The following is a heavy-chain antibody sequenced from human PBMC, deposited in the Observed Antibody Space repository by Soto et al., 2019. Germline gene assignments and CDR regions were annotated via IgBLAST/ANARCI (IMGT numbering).Heavy chain of an antibody. CDR1: GYSFTSYW. V-gene: IGHV5-51*01. Sequence: GESLKISCKGSGYSFTSYWIGWVRQMPGKGLEWMGIIYPGDSDTRYSPSFQGQVTISADKSISTAYLQWSSLKASDTAMYYCARGYYDFWSGYQNWFDPWGQGTLVTVSS. D-gene: IGHD3-3*01. CDR3: ARGYYDFWSGYQNWFDP. CDR2: IYPGDSDT. J-gene: IGHJ5*02.